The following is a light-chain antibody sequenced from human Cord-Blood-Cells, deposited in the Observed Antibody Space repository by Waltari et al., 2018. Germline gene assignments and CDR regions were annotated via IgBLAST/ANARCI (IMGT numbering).Light chain of an antibody. V-gene: IGKV3-20*01. Sequence: EIVLTQSPGTLSLSPGERATLSCRASQSVSSSYLAWYQHKPGQAPRLLIYGASSRATGIPDRFSGSGSGTAVTLTISRLEPEDFAVDYCQQYGSSPWTFGQGTKVEIK. CDR2: GAS. J-gene: IGKJ1*01. CDR3: QQYGSSPWT. CDR1: QSVSSSY.